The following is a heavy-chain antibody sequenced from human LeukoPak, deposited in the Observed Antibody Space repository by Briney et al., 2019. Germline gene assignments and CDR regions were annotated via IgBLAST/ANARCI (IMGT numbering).Heavy chain of an antibody. J-gene: IGHJ4*02. V-gene: IGHV3-74*01. D-gene: IGHD4-23*01. CDR2: IASDGSST. CDR3: ARGRPRGNDY. Sequence: GGSLRLSCAASGFTFSSYWMNWVRQAPGKGLVWVSRIASDGSSTTYADSVKGRFSISRDNAKNTLYLQMNSLRVEDTAVYYCARGRPRGNDYWGQGTLVTVSS. CDR1: GFTFSSYW.